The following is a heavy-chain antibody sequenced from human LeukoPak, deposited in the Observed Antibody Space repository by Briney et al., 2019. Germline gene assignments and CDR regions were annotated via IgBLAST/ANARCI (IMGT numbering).Heavy chain of an antibody. CDR3: ARDLYCSSTSCPFDY. CDR1: GFTFSSYW. Sequence: GGSLRLSCAASGFTFSSYWMHWVRQAPGRGLEWVSGINWNGGSTGYADSVKGRFTISRDNAKNSLYLQMNSLRAEDTALYYCARDLYCSSTSCPFDYWGQGTLVTVSS. CDR2: INWNGGST. J-gene: IGHJ4*02. V-gene: IGHV3-20*04. D-gene: IGHD2-2*01.